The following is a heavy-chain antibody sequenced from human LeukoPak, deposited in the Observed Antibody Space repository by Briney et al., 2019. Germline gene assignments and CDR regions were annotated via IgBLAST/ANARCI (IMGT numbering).Heavy chain of an antibody. CDR3: ARAQRWLPFTY. J-gene: IGHJ4*02. CDR2: IFHRGGT. D-gene: IGHD6-19*01. Sequence: SETLSLTCTVSNDSISSGDYYWNWIRQPPGKGLEWIGYIFHRGGTSYNPSLKSRILFSVDTSQNQFSLKLTSVTAADTAVYYCARAQRWLPFTYWGQGTLVTVSS. V-gene: IGHV4-30-4*01. CDR1: NDSISSGDYY.